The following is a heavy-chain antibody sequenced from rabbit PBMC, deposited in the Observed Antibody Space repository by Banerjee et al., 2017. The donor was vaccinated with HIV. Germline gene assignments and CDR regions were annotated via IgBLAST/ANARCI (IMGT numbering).Heavy chain of an antibody. CDR1: GFSFSSSYY. Sequence: QEQLVESGGGLVQPEGSLTLTCTASGFSFSSSYYMCWVRQAPGKGLEWIGCIYSGSGTTYYASWAKGRFTISSDNAQTTVFLQVTSLTAADTATYFCAREIMGAGYAGYGYANLWGPGTLVTVS. V-gene: IGHV1S45*01. CDR2: IYSGSGTT. CDR3: AREIMGAGYAGYGYANL. J-gene: IGHJ4*01. D-gene: IGHD6-1*01.